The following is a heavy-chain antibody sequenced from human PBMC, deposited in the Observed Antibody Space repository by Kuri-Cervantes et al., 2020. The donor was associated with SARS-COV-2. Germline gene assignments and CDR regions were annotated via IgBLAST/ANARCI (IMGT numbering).Heavy chain of an antibody. Sequence: GGSLRLSCAASGFTFSSYAMSWVRQAPGKGLEWVSAISGSGGSTYYADSVKGRFTISRDNSKNTLYLQMNSLRAEHTAVYYCAKDLSGSYYFDYWGQGTLVTVSS. CDR2: ISGSGGST. D-gene: IGHD1-26*01. CDR1: GFTFSSYA. J-gene: IGHJ4*02. V-gene: IGHV3-23*01. CDR3: AKDLSGSYYFDY.